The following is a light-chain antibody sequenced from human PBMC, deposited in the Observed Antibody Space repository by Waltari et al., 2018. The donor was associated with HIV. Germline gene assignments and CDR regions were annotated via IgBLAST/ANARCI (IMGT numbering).Light chain of an antibody. Sequence: QSALTQPASDSGSPGQSITIFCTGTTSDVGAYDYVSWYQQHPGNAPKLMIYEVNNRPSGVSNRFSGSKSGNTASLTISGLQAEDGADYYCSSYTSSDTLVFGAGTKLTVL. V-gene: IGLV2-14*01. CDR1: TSDVGAYDY. CDR2: EVN. CDR3: SSYTSSDTLV. J-gene: IGLJ3*02.